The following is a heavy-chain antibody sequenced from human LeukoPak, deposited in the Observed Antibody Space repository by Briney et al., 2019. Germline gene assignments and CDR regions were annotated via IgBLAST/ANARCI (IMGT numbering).Heavy chain of an antibody. V-gene: IGHV3-9*01. CDR2: ISWNSGSI. Sequence: GRSLRLSCAASGFTFDDYAMHWVRHAPGKGLEWVSGISWNSGSIGYADSVKGRFTISRDNAKNSLYLQMNSLRAEDTALYYCAKGSQGVAGSDYWGQGTLVTVSS. J-gene: IGHJ4*02. CDR3: AKGSQGVAGSDY. D-gene: IGHD6-19*01. CDR1: GFTFDDYA.